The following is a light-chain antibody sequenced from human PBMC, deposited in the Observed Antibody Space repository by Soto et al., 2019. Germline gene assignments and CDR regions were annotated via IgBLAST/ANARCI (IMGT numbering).Light chain of an antibody. J-gene: IGLJ1*01. CDR2: EVS. Sequence: QSVLTQPASVSGSPGQSITISCTGYIHYDFVSWYQQHPGTAPKLVIYEVSNRPSGTSDRFSCSKSGHTASLTISGLQTEDEAVYYCGSYTSSSNYVFGTGTKVT. V-gene: IGLV2-14*01. CDR1: IHYDF. CDR3: GSYTSSSNYV.